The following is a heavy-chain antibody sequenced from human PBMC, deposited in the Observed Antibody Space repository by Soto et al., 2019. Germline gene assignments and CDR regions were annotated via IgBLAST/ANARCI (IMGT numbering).Heavy chain of an antibody. Sequence: SETLSLTYAVYGGSFSGYYWSWIRQPPGKGLEWIGEINHSGGTNYNPSLKSRVTISLDTSKNQFSLKLSSVTAADTAVYYCARTYSSSWSPFDYWGQGTLVTVSS. CDR2: INHSGGT. CDR3: ARTYSSSWSPFDY. J-gene: IGHJ4*02. V-gene: IGHV4-34*01. D-gene: IGHD6-13*01. CDR1: GGSFSGYY.